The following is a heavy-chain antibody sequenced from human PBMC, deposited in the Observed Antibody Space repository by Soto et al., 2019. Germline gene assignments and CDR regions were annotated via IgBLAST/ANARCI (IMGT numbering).Heavy chain of an antibody. D-gene: IGHD3-22*01. J-gene: IGHJ4*02. CDR1: GFTFSSYG. V-gene: IGHV3-33*01. Sequence: SLRLSYAASGFTFSSYGMHWVRQAPGKGLEWVAVIWYDGSNKYYADSVKGRFTISRDNYKNTLYLQMNSLRAEDTAVYYCARDSRYSDSSPEYYFDYWGQGTLVTVSS. CDR3: ARDSRYSDSSPEYYFDY. CDR2: IWYDGSNK.